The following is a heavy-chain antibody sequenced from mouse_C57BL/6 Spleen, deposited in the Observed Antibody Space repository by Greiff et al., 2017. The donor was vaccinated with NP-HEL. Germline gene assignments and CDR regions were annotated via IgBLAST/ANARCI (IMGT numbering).Heavy chain of an antibody. CDR1: GYTFTSYG. CDR3: AREGYYGSSYSAMDY. J-gene: IGHJ4*01. CDR2: IYPRSGNT. Sequence: QVQLQQSGAELARPGASVKLSCKASGYTFTSYGISWVKQRTGQGLEWIGEIYPRSGNTYYNEKFKGKATLTADKSSSTAYMELRSLTSEDSAVYFCAREGYYGSSYSAMDYWGQGTSVTVSS. D-gene: IGHD1-1*01. V-gene: IGHV1-81*01.